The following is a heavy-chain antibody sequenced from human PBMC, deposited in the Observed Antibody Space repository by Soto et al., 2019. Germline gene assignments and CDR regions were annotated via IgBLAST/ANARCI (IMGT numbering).Heavy chain of an antibody. D-gene: IGHD2-15*01. J-gene: IGHJ5*02. CDR2: IIPIFGTA. Sequence: QVQLVQSGAEVKKPGSSVKVSCKASGGTFSNYAITWVRQAPGQGLEWLGRIIPIFGTANYAQKFQGRVTITADESTTTAYMDVSSLSSGDTAVYYCAKDGGREGYFGNWFDPWGQGTLVTVSS. CDR3: AKDGGREGYFGNWFDP. V-gene: IGHV1-69*15. CDR1: GGTFSNYA.